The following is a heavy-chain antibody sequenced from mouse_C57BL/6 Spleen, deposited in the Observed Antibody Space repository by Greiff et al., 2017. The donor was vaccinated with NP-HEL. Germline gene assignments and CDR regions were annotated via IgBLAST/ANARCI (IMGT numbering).Heavy chain of an antibody. J-gene: IGHJ4*01. D-gene: IGHD2-4*01. Sequence: EVMLVESGGGLVQPKGSLKLSCAASGFSFNTYAMNWVRQAPGKGLEWVARIRSKSNNYVTSYADSVKDRFTISRDDSESMLYLQMNNLKTEDTAMYYCVRQSYDYQVLMDYWGQGTSVTVSS. V-gene: IGHV10-1*01. CDR2: IRSKSNNYVT. CDR1: GFSFNTYA. CDR3: VRQSYDYQVLMDY.